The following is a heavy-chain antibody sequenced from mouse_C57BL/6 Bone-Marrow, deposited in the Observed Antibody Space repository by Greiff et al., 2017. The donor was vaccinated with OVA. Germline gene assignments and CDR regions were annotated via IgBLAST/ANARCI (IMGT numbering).Heavy chain of an antibody. V-gene: IGHV1-19*01. Sequence: EVQLQQSGPVLVKPGASVKMSCKASGYSFTDYYMNWVKQSHGKSLEWIGVINPYNGGTSYNQKFKAKATLTVDKSSSTAYMELNSLTSEDTAIYYCARHSYYSNWYFDVWGTGTTVTVSS. CDR3: ARHSYYSNWYFDV. CDR2: INPYNGGT. J-gene: IGHJ1*03. D-gene: IGHD2-5*01. CDR1: GYSFTDYY.